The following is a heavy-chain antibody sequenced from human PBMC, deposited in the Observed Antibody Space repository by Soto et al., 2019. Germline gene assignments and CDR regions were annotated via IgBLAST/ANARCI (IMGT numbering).Heavy chain of an antibody. D-gene: IGHD3-9*01. V-gene: IGHV1-3*01. Sequence: QVQLVQSGAEVKKPGASVKVSCKASGYTFTSYAMHWVRQAPGQRLEWMGWINAGNGNTKYSQKFQGRVTITRDTSESTAYMELSSLRSEDTAVYYCARDPSDYDILTGYYGGFHLPHYWGQGTLVTVSS. J-gene: IGHJ4*02. CDR2: INAGNGNT. CDR3: ARDPSDYDILTGYYGGFHLPHY. CDR1: GYTFTSYA.